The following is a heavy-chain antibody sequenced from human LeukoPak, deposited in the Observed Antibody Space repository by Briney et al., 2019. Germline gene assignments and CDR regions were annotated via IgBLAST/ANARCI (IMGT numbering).Heavy chain of an antibody. J-gene: IGHJ6*02. CDR3: AKDLSWVTMIVVVEDYYGMDV. Sequence: PGGSLRLSCAASGFTFSSYAMHWVRQAPGKGLEWVAVISYDGSNKYYADSVKGRFTISRDNSKNTLYLQMNSLRAEDTAVYYCAKDLSWVTMIVVVEDYYGMDVWGQGTTVTVSS. D-gene: IGHD3-22*01. V-gene: IGHV3-30-3*01. CDR1: GFTFSSYA. CDR2: ISYDGSNK.